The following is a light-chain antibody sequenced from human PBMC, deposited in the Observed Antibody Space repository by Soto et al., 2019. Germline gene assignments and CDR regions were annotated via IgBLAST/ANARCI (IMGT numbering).Light chain of an antibody. J-gene: IGKJ3*01. CDR3: QQLDSYPFT. CDR1: QGIRRY. CDR2: AAS. Sequence: DIQLTQSPSFLSASVGDRVTITCRASQGIRRYLAWYQQKPGKAPKLLIYAASTLASGLPSRFRGRGAGTEVTLTISSLQTEGRATYYCQQLDSYPFTFGPGTKVDI. V-gene: IGKV1-9*01.